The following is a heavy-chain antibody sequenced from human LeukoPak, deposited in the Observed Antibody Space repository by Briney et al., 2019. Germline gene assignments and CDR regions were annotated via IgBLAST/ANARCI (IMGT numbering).Heavy chain of an antibody. CDR1: GGSFSGYY. J-gene: IGHJ5*02. CDR2: INHSGST. V-gene: IGHV4-34*01. CDR3: GSIAAAGEENWFDP. Sequence: PSETLSLTCAVYGGSFSGYYWSWIRQPPGKGLEWIGEINHSGSTNYNPSLKSRVTISVDTSKNQFSLKLSSVTAADTAVYYCGSIAAAGEENWFDPWGQGTLVTVSS. D-gene: IGHD6-13*01.